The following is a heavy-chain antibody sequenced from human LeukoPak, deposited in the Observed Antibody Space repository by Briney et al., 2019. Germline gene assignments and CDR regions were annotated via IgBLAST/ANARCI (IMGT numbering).Heavy chain of an antibody. CDR1: GFTFGSYW. CDR3: AKLLGWALDY. D-gene: IGHD2/OR15-2a*01. CDR2: INTDGGST. V-gene: IGHV3-74*01. Sequence: LTGGSLRLSCAASGFTFGSYWMHWVRQAPGKGLVWVSRINTDGGSTTYADSVKGRFTISRDNAKNTLYLQMNSLRAEDTAVYYCAKLLGWALDYWGQGTLVTVSS. J-gene: IGHJ4*02.